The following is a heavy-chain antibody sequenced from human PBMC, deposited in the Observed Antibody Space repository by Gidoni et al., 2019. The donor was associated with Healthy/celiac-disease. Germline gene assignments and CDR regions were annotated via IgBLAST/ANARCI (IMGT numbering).Heavy chain of an antibody. J-gene: IGHJ5*02. CDR1: GYTFTGYY. CDR3: ARDGSSDIAAAGPLFDP. V-gene: IGHV1-2*04. D-gene: IGHD6-13*01. CDR2: INPNSGGT. Sequence: QVQLVQSGAEVKKPGASVKVSCQASGYTFTGYYMHWVRQAPGQGLEWMGWINPNSGGTNYAQKFQGWVTMTRDTSISTAYMELSRLRSDDTAVYYCARDGSSDIAAAGPLFDPWGQGTLVTVSS.